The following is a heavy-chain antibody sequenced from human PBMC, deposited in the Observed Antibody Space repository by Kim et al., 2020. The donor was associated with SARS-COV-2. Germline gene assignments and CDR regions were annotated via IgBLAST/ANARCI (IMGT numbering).Heavy chain of an antibody. J-gene: IGHJ3*01. CDR2: K. D-gene: IGHD1-1*01. Sequence: KDYLDSIKRRFIISRDNARNAVFLQINRLRAEDTALYYCARDPYTKAFDLWGRGTRVTVSS. CDR3: ARDPYTKAFDL. V-gene: IGHV3-7*01.